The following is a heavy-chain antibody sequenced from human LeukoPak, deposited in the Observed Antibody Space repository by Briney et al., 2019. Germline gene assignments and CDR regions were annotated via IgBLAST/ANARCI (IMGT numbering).Heavy chain of an antibody. Sequence: PGGSLRLSCAASGFTFSTSEMNWVRQAPGRGVEWISCISTHGSTTYYADSVRGRFTISRDNAENSLYLQMNSLRAEDTAVYYCARGFRHTAMFLDHWGQGNLVTVSS. D-gene: IGHD5-18*01. V-gene: IGHV3-48*03. J-gene: IGHJ4*02. CDR1: GFTFSTSE. CDR3: ARGFRHTAMFLDH. CDR2: ISTHGSTT.